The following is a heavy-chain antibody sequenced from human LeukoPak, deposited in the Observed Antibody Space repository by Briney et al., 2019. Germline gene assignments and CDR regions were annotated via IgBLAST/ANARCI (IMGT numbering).Heavy chain of an antibody. V-gene: IGHV3-30-3*01. J-gene: IGHJ4*02. D-gene: IGHD3-9*01. CDR2: ISSDGSNY. CDR1: GFTFSSHS. Sequence: GGSLRLSCAASGFTFSSHSMHWVRQAPGKGLEWVALISSDGSNYYYTDSVKGRFTISRDNSKNTLYLQMKSLRTEDTAVYYCARSARFFDILTGYWTLYYFDSWGQGTRVTASS. CDR3: ARSARFFDILTGYWTLYYFDS.